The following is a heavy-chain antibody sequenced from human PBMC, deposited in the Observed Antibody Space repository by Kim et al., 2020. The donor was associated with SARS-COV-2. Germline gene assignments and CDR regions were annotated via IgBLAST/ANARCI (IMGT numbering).Heavy chain of an antibody. V-gene: IGHV3-49*03. Sequence: GGSLRLSCTASGFIFGDSAMSWFRQAPGKGLEWVGFIRSKANGGTTEYAASVKGRFTISRDNSKSIAYLQMNSLKTEDTAIYYCTSHYYVHWGQGTLVTVSS. CDR1: GFIFGDSA. CDR3: TSHYYVH. CDR2: IRSKANGGTT. J-gene: IGHJ4*02.